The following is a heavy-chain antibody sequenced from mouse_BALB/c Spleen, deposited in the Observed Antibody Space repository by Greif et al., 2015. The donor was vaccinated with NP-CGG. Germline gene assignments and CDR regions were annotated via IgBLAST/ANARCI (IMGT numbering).Heavy chain of an antibody. CDR3: ARAPRAAWFAY. J-gene: IGHJ3*01. V-gene: IGHV3-2*02. CDR2: ISYSGST. D-gene: IGHD3-1*01. CDR1: GYSITSDYA. Sequence: VQLKQSGPGLVKPSQSLSLTCTVTGYSITSDYAWNWIRQFPGNKLEWMGYISYSGSTSYNPSLKSRISITRDTSKNQFFLQLNSVTTEDTATYYCARAPRAAWFAYWGQGTLVTVSA.